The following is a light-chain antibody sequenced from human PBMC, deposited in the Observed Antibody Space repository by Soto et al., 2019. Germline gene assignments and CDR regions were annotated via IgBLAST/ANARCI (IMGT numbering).Light chain of an antibody. CDR1: QRLSSN. J-gene: IGKJ4*01. V-gene: IGKV3-15*01. CDR2: GVS. Sequence: EIVMTQSPATLSVSPGERATLSCRASQRLSSNLAWYQQKPGQAPRLLIYGVSTRATGVPARFSGSGSGTEFTLTISSLQSEDSAVYYCQQYKNWLALTFGRGTKVAIK. CDR3: QQYKNWLALT.